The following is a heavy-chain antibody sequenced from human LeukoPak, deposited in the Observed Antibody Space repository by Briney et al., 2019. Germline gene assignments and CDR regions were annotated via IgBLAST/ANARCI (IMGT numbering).Heavy chain of an antibody. D-gene: IGHD2-2*01. J-gene: IGHJ6*02. Sequence: GGSLRLSCVASGFSFRRHGMNWVRQAPGKGLEWVSAISGSGGSTYYADSVKGRFTISRDNSKNTLYLQMNSLRAEDTAVYYCAKDRRGSTYVWGQGTTVTVSS. CDR3: AKDRRGSTYV. CDR1: GFSFRRHG. V-gene: IGHV3-23*01. CDR2: ISGSGGST.